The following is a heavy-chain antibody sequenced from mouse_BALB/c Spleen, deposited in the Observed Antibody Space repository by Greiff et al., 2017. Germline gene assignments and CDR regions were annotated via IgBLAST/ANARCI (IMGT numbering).Heavy chain of an antibody. CDR3: ARPYDYDVGFAY. Sequence: EVKVVESGGGLVQPGGSRKLSCAASGFTFSSFGMHWVRQAPEKGLEWVAYISSGSSTIYYADTVKGRFTISRDNPKNTLFLQMTSLRSEDTAMYYCARPYDYDVGFAYWGQGTLVTVSA. CDR2: ISSGSSTI. D-gene: IGHD2-4*01. V-gene: IGHV5-17*02. J-gene: IGHJ3*01. CDR1: GFTFSSFG.